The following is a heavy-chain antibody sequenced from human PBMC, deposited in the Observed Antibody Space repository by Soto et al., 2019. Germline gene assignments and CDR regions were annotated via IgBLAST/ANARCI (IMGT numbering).Heavy chain of an antibody. Sequence: PSETLSLTCTVSGGSVSSGSYYWSWIRQPPGKGLEWIGYIYYSGSTNYNPSLKSRVTISVDTSKNQFSLKLSSVTAADTAVYYCARFTDCSSTSCYTGGWFDPWGQGTLVTVSS. CDR3: ARFTDCSSTSCYTGGWFDP. CDR1: GGSVSSGSYY. CDR2: IYYSGST. J-gene: IGHJ5*02. D-gene: IGHD2-2*02. V-gene: IGHV4-61*01.